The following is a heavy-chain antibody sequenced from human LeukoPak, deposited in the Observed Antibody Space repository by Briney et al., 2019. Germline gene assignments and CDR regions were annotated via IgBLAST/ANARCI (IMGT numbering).Heavy chain of an antibody. J-gene: IGHJ4*02. CDR3: AKGGKWDVTPFDY. CDR1: GFTFSSYA. Sequence: GGSLRLSCAASGFTFSSYAMHWVRQAPGKGLEWLAVISYDGGSRYYADSVKGRFTISRDNSKNTLYLQVNSLRAEDTAVYYCAKGGKWDVTPFDYWGQGTLVTVSS. D-gene: IGHD1-26*01. V-gene: IGHV3-30-3*01. CDR2: ISYDGGSR.